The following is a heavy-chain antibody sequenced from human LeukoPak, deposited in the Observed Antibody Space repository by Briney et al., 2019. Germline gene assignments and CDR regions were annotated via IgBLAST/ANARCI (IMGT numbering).Heavy chain of an antibody. CDR3: ATGKDYMDV. CDR2: ISGSGGST. J-gene: IGHJ6*03. CDR1: GFNFRTYA. V-gene: IGHV3-23*01. Sequence: GGSLRLSCAASGFNFRTYAMSWVRQAPGKGLEWISAISGSGGSTYYADSVKGRFTISRDNSKNTLYLQMNSLRAEDTAVYYCATGKDYMDVWGKGTTVTVSS.